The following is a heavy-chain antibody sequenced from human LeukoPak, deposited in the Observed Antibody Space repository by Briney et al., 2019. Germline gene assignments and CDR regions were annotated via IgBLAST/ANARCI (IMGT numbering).Heavy chain of an antibody. J-gene: IGHJ4*02. D-gene: IGHD5-24*01. V-gene: IGHV4-39*07. CDR1: GCSIVSSTFY. CDR3: ARENWRDGYVGSK. CDR2: IHHSGST. Sequence: SESLSLTCSVSGCSIVSSTFYWGWVRQPPGKRLEWIGIIHHSGSTYYNSSLKSRVTISVDTSKNTLSLKLNSVTAADTAVYYCARENWRDGYVGSKWGQGTLVTVSS.